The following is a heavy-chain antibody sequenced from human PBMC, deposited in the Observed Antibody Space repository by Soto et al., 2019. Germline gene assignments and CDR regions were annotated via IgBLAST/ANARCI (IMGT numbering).Heavy chain of an antibody. CDR1: GFTFSSYG. Sequence: SGGSLRLSCAASGFTFSSYGMHWVRQAPGKGLEWVAVIWYDGSNKYYADSVKGRFTISRDKSTSTAYMELSSLRSEDTAVYYCARLSGDYADFDYWGQGTLVTVSS. CDR3: ARLSGDYADFDY. CDR2: IWYDGSNK. J-gene: IGHJ4*02. V-gene: IGHV3-33*01. D-gene: IGHD4-17*01.